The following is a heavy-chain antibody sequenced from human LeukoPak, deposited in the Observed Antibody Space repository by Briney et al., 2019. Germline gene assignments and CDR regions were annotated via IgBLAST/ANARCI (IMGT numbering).Heavy chain of an antibody. CDR3: TKGRTSGFYSHFEY. V-gene: IGHV3-23*01. J-gene: IGHJ4*02. CDR1: GFTFSSYA. Sequence: GGSLRLSCAASGFTFSSYAMSWVRQAPGKGLEWVSGVSGSGGSTYYADSVKGRFTFSGDTSRNILYLQMNSLRPEDTAVYYCTKGRTSGFYSHFEYWGQGTLVTVSS. CDR2: VSGSGGST. D-gene: IGHD3-22*01.